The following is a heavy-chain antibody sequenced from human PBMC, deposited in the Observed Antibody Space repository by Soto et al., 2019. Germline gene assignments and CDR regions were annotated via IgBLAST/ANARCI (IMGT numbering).Heavy chain of an antibody. CDR3: VRDGSKTLRDCFDP. D-gene: IGHD4-17*01. V-gene: IGHV4-4*07. CDR1: CGSMGKFY. Sequence: SETLSLTCSVSCGSMGKFYWSWIRKTAGKGLEWMGRVYATGTSDYNPSLRSRIAMSVDISKKTFSLRLRSVTAADTGVYYCVRDGSKTLRDCFDPWGQGILVTVSS. CDR2: VYATGTS. J-gene: IGHJ5*02.